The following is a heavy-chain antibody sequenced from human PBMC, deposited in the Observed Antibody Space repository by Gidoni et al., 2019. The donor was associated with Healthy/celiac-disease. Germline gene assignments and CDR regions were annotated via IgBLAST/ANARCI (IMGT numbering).Heavy chain of an antibody. CDR3: ARVIAVAGPSWFDP. D-gene: IGHD6-19*01. V-gene: IGHV4-38-2*02. Sequence: QVQLQESGPGLVKPSETLSLTCTVSGYSISSGYYWGWIRQPPGKGLEWIGSIYHSGSTYYTPSLKSRVTISVDTSKNQFSLKLSSVTAADTAVYYCARVIAVAGPSWFDPWGQGTLVTVSS. CDR2: IYHSGST. J-gene: IGHJ5*02. CDR1: GYSISSGYY.